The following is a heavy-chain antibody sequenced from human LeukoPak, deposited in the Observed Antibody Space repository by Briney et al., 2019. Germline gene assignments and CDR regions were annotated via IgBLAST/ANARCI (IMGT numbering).Heavy chain of an antibody. Sequence: PGGSLRLSCAASGFTFSNAWMSWVRQAPGKGREWVGRIKSKTDGGTTDYAAPVKSRFTISRDDSKNTLYLQMNSLRAEDTAVYYCASSKPGAYYYMDVWGKGTTVTVSS. D-gene: IGHD7-27*01. J-gene: IGHJ6*03. CDR3: ASSKPGAYYYMDV. V-gene: IGHV3-15*01. CDR1: GFTFSNAW. CDR2: IKSKTDGGTT.